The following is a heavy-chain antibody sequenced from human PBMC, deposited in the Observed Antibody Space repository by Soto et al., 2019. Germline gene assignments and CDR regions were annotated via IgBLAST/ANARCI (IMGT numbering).Heavy chain of an antibody. V-gene: IGHV3-53*01. CDR3: ASVVVGGPIDY. CDR2: IYSGGST. Sequence: GGSLRLSCAASGFTVSSNYMSWVRQAPGKGLEWVSVIYSGGSTYYADSVKGRFTISRDNSKNTLYLQMNSLRAEDTAVYYCASVVVGGPIDYWGQGTLVTVSS. J-gene: IGHJ4*02. CDR1: GFTVSSNY. D-gene: IGHD2-15*01.